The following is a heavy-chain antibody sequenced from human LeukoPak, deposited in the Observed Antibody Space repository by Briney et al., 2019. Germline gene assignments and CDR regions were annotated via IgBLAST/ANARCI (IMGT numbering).Heavy chain of an antibody. J-gene: IGHJ4*02. Sequence: SQTLSLTCTVSGGSISSGCYYWSWIRQPAGKGLEWIGRIYTSGSTNYNPSLKSRVTISVDTSKNQFSLKLSSVTAADTAVYYCARERIAAAGIGYWGQGTLVTVSS. D-gene: IGHD6-13*01. CDR2: IYTSGST. CDR3: ARERIAAAGIGY. CDR1: GGSISSGCYY. V-gene: IGHV4-61*02.